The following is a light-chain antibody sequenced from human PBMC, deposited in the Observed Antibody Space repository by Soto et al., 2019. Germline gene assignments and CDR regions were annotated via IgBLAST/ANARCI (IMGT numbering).Light chain of an antibody. V-gene: IGLV2-14*01. CDR2: EVS. Sequence: QSVLTQPASVSGSPGQSITISCTGTSSDVGGYNYVSWYQHHPGKAPKLMIYEVSNRPSGASNRFSGSKSGNTASLTIPGLQAEDEADYYCSSYTSSSTYVFGTGTKVTVL. CDR3: SSYTSSSTYV. CDR1: SSDVGGYNY. J-gene: IGLJ1*01.